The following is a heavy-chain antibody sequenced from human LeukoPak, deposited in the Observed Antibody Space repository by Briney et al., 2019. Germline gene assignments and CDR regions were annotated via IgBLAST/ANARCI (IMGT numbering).Heavy chain of an antibody. D-gene: IGHD3-3*01. CDR3: ARIPAYYDFWSGHYGMDV. CDR2: IYYSGST. V-gene: IGHV4-31*11. J-gene: IGHJ6*02. CDR1: VGSISSGCHY. Sequence: PSQILSLTCAVTVGSISSGCHYWSWIRQHPGEGLELIGYIYYSGSTYYNPSLKSRVTISVDTSKNQFSLKLSSVTAADTAVYYCARIPAYYDFWSGHYGMDVWGQGTTVTVSS.